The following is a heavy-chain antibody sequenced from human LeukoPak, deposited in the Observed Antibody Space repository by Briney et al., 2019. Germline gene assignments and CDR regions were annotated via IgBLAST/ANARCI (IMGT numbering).Heavy chain of an antibody. V-gene: IGHV4-34*01. CDR3: ARGGGRPESPYSD. CDR1: GGSFSGYY. CDR2: INHSGST. J-gene: IGHJ4*02. Sequence: SETLSLTCAVYGGSFSGYYWSWIRQHPGKGLEWIGEINHSGSTNYNPSLKSRVTISVDTSKNQFSLKLSSVTAADTAVYYCARGGGRPESPYSDWGQGTLVIVSS. D-gene: IGHD4-11*01.